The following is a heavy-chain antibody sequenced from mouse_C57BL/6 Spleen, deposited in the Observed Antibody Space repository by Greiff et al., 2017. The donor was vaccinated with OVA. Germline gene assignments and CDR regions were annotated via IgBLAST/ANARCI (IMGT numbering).Heavy chain of an antibody. CDR1: GYTFTNYW. D-gene: IGHD1-1*01. J-gene: IGHJ4*01. CDR3: ARVRNYYGSRDAMDY. V-gene: IGHV1-63*01. Sequence: VQLQESGAELVRPGTSVKMSCKASGYTFTNYWIGWAKQRPGHGLEWIGDIYPGGGYTNYNEKFKGKATLTADKSSSTAYMQFSSLTSEDSAIYYCARVRNYYGSRDAMDYWGQGTSVTVSS. CDR2: IYPGGGYT.